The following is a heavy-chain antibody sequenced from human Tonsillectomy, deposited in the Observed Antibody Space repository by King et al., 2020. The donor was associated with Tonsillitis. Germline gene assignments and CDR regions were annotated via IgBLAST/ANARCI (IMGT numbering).Heavy chain of an antibody. D-gene: IGHD1-26*01. CDR2: ISYDGSNK. V-gene: IGHV3-30*18. CDR3: AKDHGSGSYYYYYMDV. J-gene: IGHJ6*03. CDR1: GLTFSSYG. Sequence: VQLVESGGGVVQPGRSLRLSCAASGLTFSSYGMHWVRQAPGKGLEWVAVISYDGSNKYYADSVKGRFTISRDNSKNTLYLQMNSLRAEDTAVYYCAKDHGSGSYYYYYMDVWGKGTTVTVSS.